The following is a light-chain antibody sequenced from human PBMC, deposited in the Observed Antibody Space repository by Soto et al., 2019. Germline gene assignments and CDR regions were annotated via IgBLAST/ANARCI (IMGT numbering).Light chain of an antibody. V-gene: IGKV1-27*01. J-gene: IGKJ5*01. Sequence: DIQMTQSPSSLSASVGDRVTITCRASQGISNFLAWYQQKPGKVPKLLISAASTLQSGLPSRFSGSGSGTDLNLTINSLQPEDVATYYCQTYSSVITFGQETRLEIK. CDR3: QTYSSVIT. CDR2: AAS. CDR1: QGISNF.